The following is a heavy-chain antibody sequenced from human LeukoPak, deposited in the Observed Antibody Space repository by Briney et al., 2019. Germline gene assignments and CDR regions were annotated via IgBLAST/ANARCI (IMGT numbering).Heavy chain of an antibody. D-gene: IGHD3-10*01. Sequence: PGGSLRLSCAASGFTLSNAWMSWVRQAPGKGLEWVGRIKSKTDGGTRDYAAPVKGRFTIPRDDSKNTLYLEMNSLKTEETAVYYCTIEGGVARGGIIIGDFDYWGQGTLVAVSS. CDR3: TIEGGVARGGIIIGDFDY. V-gene: IGHV3-15*01. J-gene: IGHJ4*02. CDR1: GFTLSNAW. CDR2: IKSKTDGGTR.